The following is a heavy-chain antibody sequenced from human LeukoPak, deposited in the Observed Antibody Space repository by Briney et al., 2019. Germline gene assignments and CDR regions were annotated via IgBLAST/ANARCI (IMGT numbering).Heavy chain of an antibody. Sequence: SETLPLTCTVSGGSISSGSYYWSWIRQPAGKGLEWIGRIYTSGSTNYNPSLKSRVTISVDTSKNQFSLKLSSVTAADTAVYYCARANDFWSGSDYWGQGTLVTVSS. CDR2: IYTSGST. CDR1: GGSISSGSYY. CDR3: ARANDFWSGSDY. D-gene: IGHD3-3*01. J-gene: IGHJ4*02. V-gene: IGHV4-61*02.